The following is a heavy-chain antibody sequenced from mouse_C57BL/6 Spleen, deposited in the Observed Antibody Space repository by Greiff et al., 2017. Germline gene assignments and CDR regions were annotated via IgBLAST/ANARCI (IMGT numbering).Heavy chain of an antibody. CDR2: ISSGSSTI. CDR3: AMEHYGSGSWCAY. J-gene: IGHJ3*01. CDR1: GFTFSDYG. D-gene: IGHD1-1*01. V-gene: IGHV5-17*01. Sequence: EVKLMASGGGLVKPGGSLKLSCAASGFTFSDYGMHWVRQAPEQGLEWVAYISSGSSTIYYAETVKGRFTITRANAKNPLFLQMTRLRSEDTAMYYCAMEHYGSGSWCAYWGQGTLVTVSA.